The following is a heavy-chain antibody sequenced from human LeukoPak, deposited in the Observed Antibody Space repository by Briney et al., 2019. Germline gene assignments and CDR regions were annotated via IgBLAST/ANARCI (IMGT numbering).Heavy chain of an antibody. CDR1: GFTFSDYN. J-gene: IGHJ4*02. D-gene: IGHD6-19*01. Sequence: GGSLRLSCAASGFTFSDYNMHWVRQAPGKGLEWMAVISYHGINEYYADSVRGRFTISRDNSKSTLHLQMNSLRAEDTAVYYCAKVRWDNSGWYYLDTWGQGTLLTVSS. CDR2: ISYHGINE. CDR3: AKVRWDNSGWYYLDT. V-gene: IGHV3-30*18.